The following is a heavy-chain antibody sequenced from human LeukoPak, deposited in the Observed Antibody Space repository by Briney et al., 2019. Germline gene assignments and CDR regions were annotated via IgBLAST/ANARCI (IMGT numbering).Heavy chain of an antibody. CDR3: ARGTPIRRSGSGSYPFDY. D-gene: IGHD3-10*01. CDR1: GGSMRSYY. J-gene: IGHJ4*02. V-gene: IGHV4-59*01. Sequence: SETLSLTCTVSGGSMRSYYWGWVRQPPGKGLEWIGNIFYSGNTKYNSSLKSRVTLSVDTSKNQFSLKLSSVTAADTAVYYCARGTPIRRSGSGSYPFDYWGQGTLVTVSS. CDR2: IFYSGNT.